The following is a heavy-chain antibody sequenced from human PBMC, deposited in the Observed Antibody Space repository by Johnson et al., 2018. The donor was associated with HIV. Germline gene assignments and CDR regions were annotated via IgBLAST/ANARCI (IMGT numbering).Heavy chain of an antibody. CDR1: GFTFSSYG. Sequence: QVQLVESGGGVVQPGRSLRLSCAASGFTFSSYGMHWVRQAPGKGLEWVAVISYDGSNKYYADPVKGRFTISRDNSENTLYLQMNSLKAEDTAVYYCGSLSDDAFDFWGQGTMVIVSS. CDR3: GSLSDDAFDF. CDR2: ISYDGSNK. J-gene: IGHJ3*01. V-gene: IGHV3-30*03.